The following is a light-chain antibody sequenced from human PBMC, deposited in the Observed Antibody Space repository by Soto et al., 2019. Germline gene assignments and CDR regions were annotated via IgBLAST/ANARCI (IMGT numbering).Light chain of an antibody. CDR3: MQGTHWPFT. CDR1: QSLVYGRGNIY. V-gene: IGKV2-30*01. CDR2: YVS. J-gene: IGKJ3*01. Sequence: DVVMTQSPLSLPVTLGQPASISCRSSQSLVYGRGNIYLNWFQQRPGQSPRRLMYYVSHRDSGVPDRFCGGGSGSKFTLKISRVEAGDVVVYYCMQGTHWPFTIGPGTKVDIK.